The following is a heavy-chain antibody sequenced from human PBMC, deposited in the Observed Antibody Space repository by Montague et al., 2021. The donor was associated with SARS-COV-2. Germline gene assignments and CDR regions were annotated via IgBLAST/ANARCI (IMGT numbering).Heavy chain of an antibody. CDR3: ARWDPQTLALIGLRGKSASDY. D-gene: IGHD4-23*01. Sequence: SETLSLTCAVYGGSFSGYYWTWIRQSPGKGLERIAEINHSGTTNYNFNLSLRSRVTISVDTSKSQFSLKLSSVTAADTGVYYCARWDPQTLALIGLRGKSASDYWGQGTLVTVSS. CDR2: INHSGTT. J-gene: IGHJ4*02. CDR1: GGSFSGYY. V-gene: IGHV4-34*01.